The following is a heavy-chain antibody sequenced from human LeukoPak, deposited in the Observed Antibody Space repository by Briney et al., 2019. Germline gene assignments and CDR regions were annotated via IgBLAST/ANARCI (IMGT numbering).Heavy chain of an antibody. Sequence: SETLSLTCTVSGGSISRYYWSWIRQPPGEGLEWIGYIDYSGSTNYNPSLKSRVTISVDTSKNQFSLKLSSLTAADTAVYYCARDSVREANDAFDIWGQGTMVTVSS. J-gene: IGHJ3*02. CDR1: GGSISRYY. V-gene: IGHV4-59*01. CDR3: ARDSVREANDAFDI. D-gene: IGHD1-1*01. CDR2: IDYSGST.